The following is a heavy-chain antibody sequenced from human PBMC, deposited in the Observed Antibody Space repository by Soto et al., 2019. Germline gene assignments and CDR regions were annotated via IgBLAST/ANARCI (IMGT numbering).Heavy chain of an antibody. V-gene: IGHV1-46*01. J-gene: IGHJ4*02. D-gene: IGHD5-12*01. Sequence: ASVKVSCKASGYTFTSYYMHWVRQAPGQGLEWMGIINPSGDSTSYAQKFQGRVTMTRDTSTSTVYMELSSLRSEDTAVYYCARDPKRWLQSPDFDYWGQGTLVTVSS. CDR2: INPSGDST. CDR3: ARDPKRWLQSPDFDY. CDR1: GYTFTSYY.